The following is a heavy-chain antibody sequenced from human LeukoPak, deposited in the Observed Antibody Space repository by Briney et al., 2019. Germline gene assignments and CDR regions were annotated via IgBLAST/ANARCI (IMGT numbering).Heavy chain of an antibody. V-gene: IGHV3-7*01. J-gene: IGHJ3*02. CDR1: GFSFSNYW. CDR3: ARDANYHVSSDYYDAFDI. Sequence: GGSLRLSCAASGFSFSNYWMTWLRQAPGKGLEWVANIRGDESRKYYLDSVTGRFTISRDNAKNSLYLRMNSLRAEDTAVYYCARDANYHVSSDYYDAFDIWGQGTMVTVSS. D-gene: IGHD3-22*01. CDR2: IRGDESRK.